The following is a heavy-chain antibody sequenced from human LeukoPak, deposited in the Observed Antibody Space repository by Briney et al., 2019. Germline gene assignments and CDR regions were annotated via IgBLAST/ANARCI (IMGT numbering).Heavy chain of an antibody. Sequence: GGSLRLSCVASKFTFGNYGMHWVRQTPGKGLEWVAFIRYDGNKKDYADSVKGRFTISRDNAKNLLYLQMNSLRVEDTAVYYCARDRGMWFGEPSDAFDIWGQGTMVTVSS. V-gene: IGHV3-30*02. CDR2: IRYDGNKK. J-gene: IGHJ3*02. CDR1: KFTFGNYG. D-gene: IGHD3-10*01. CDR3: ARDRGMWFGEPSDAFDI.